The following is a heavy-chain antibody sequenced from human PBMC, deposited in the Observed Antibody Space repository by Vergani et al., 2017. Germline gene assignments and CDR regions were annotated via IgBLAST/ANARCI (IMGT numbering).Heavy chain of an antibody. J-gene: IGHJ5*02. CDR2: INPNSGGT. CDR1: GGTFSSYA. Sequence: QVQLVQSGAEVKKPGSSVKVSCKASGGTFSSYAISWVRQAPGQGLEWMGWINPNSGGTNYAQKFQGRVTMTRDTSISTAYMELSRLRSDDTAMYYCARDRGWSSSWPLWRFDPGGQGTLVTVSS. D-gene: IGHD6-13*01. V-gene: IGHV1-2*02. CDR3: ARDRGWSSSWPLWRFDP.